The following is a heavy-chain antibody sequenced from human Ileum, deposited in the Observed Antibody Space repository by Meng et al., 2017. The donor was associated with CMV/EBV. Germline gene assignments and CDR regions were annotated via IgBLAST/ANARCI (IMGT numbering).Heavy chain of an antibody. Sequence: GESLKISCAASGFTFSDYYMSWIRQAPGKGLEWVSYISSSGSTIYYADSVKGRFTISRDNAKNSLYLQMNSLRAEDTAVYYCAKAIYTSFGYWGQGTLVTVSS. D-gene: IGHD4-11*01. CDR1: GFTFSDYY. J-gene: IGHJ4*02. V-gene: IGHV3-11*04. CDR2: ISSSGSTI. CDR3: AKAIYTSFGY.